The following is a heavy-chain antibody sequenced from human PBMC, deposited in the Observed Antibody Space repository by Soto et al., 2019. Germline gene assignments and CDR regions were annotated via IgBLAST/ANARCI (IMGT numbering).Heavy chain of an antibody. D-gene: IGHD3-10*01. CDR2: INPSGGST. V-gene: IGHV1-46*03. J-gene: IGHJ4*02. CDR1: GYTFTSYY. CDR3: ARSYMVRGVPTLD. Sequence: QVQLVQSGAEVKKPGASVKVSCKASGYTFTSYYMHWVRQAPGQGLEWMGIINPSGGSTSYAQKFQGKDTMTRDTSTSTVYMELSSLRSEDTAVYYCARSYMVRGVPTLDWGQGTLVTVSS.